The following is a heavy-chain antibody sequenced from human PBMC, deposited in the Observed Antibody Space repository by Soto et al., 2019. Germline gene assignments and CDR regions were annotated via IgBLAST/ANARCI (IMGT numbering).Heavy chain of an antibody. V-gene: IGHV1-69*01. CDR2: IIPILGTA. D-gene: IGHD4-4*01. J-gene: IGHJ4*01. CDR1: GGSFSSFS. CDR3: TSFDSNGSYAQDHC. Sequence: QVILAQSGAEVKKPGSSVKVSCKVSGGSFSSFSINWVRQAPGQRFEWMGGIIPILGTANFTQKFQDRVTFTADGSTATDFMTLSSLTAEDTAFYYCTSFDSNGSYAQDHCWGPGTEVTVS.